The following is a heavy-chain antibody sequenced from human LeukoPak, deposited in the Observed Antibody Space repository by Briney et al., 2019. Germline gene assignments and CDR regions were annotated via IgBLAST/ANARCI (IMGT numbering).Heavy chain of an antibody. Sequence: GGSLGLSCAAPGITFSNYNMNWVRQAPGKGLEWVSYISSSGSTIYYADSVKGRFTISRDNAKNSLYLQMNSLRAEDTAVYYCAELGITMIGGVWGKGTTVTISS. CDR2: ISSSGSTI. CDR3: AELGITMIGGV. J-gene: IGHJ6*04. V-gene: IGHV3-48*04. CDR1: GITFSNYN. D-gene: IGHD3-10*02.